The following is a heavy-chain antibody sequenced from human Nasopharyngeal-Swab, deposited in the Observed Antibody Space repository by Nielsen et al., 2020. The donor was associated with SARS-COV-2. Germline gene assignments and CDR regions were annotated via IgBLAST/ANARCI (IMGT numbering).Heavy chain of an antibody. D-gene: IGHD3-16*01. Sequence: WVRQAPGQGLEWMGWMNSNSGNTGYAQKFQGRVTMSRDTSINTAYMELNSLTSEDTAVYYCARKGASDYWGQGTLVTVSS. CDR2: MNSNSGNT. J-gene: IGHJ4*02. CDR3: ARKGASDY. V-gene: IGHV1-8*01.